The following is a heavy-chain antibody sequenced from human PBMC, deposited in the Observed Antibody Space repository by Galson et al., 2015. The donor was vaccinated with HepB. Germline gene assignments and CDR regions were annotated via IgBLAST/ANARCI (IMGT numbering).Heavy chain of an antibody. D-gene: IGHD3-16*01. CDR2: IYRDDDQ. J-gene: IGHJ4*02. CDR3: AHSPTRKPYYFDY. CDR1: GFSLTTSGVG. Sequence: PALVKPTQTLTLTCTFSGFSLTTSGVGVGWIRQPPGKAPEWLAVIYRDDDQRSSPSLKSRLTITKDTSKNQVVLTIANMDPKDTGTYYCAHSPTRKPYYFDYWGQGTLVTVSS. V-gene: IGHV2-5*02.